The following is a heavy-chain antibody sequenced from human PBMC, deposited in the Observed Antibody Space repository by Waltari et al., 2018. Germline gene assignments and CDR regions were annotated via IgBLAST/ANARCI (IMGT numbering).Heavy chain of an antibody. CDR2: IYYSGST. Sequence: SSSYYWGWIRQPPGKGLEWIGSIYYSGSTYYNPSLKSRVTISVDTSKNQFSLKLSSVTAADTAVYYCARDRGSSWSPPDYWGQGTLVTVSS. V-gene: IGHV4-39*07. CDR1: SSSYY. D-gene: IGHD6-13*01. J-gene: IGHJ4*02. CDR3: ARDRGSSWSPPDY.